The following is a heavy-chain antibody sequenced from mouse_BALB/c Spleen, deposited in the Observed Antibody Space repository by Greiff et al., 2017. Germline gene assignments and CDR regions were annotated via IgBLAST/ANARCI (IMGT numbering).Heavy chain of an antibody. D-gene: IGHD4-1*01. Sequence: EVNLVESGPGLVKPSQSLSLTCTVTGYSITSDYAWNWIRQFPGNKLEWMGYISYSGSTSYNPSLKSRISITRDTSKNQFFLQLNSVTTEDTATYYCATNSYWYFDVWGAGTTVTVSS. CDR2: ISYSGST. CDR1: GYSITSDYA. CDR3: ATNSYWYFDV. V-gene: IGHV3-2*02. J-gene: IGHJ1*01.